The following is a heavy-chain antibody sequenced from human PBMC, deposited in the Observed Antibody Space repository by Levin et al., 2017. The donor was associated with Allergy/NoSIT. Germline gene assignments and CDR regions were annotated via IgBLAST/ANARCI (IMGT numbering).Heavy chain of an antibody. CDR2: ISYDGTNK. CDR1: GFIFSNYG. CDR3: AKDREACSGTSDAYGMEG. V-gene: IGHV3-30*18. Sequence: AGGSLRLSCAASGFIFSNYGIHWVRQAPGKGLEWVAAISYDGTNKYYGDDVKGRFSISRDNSKNTVYLQMNSLRTEDTAVYYCAKDREACSGTSDAYGMEGWGQGTSVTVS. D-gene: IGHD2-2*01. J-gene: IGHJ6*02.